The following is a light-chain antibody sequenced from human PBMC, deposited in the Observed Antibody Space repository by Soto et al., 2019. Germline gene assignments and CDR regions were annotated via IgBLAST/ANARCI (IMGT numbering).Light chain of an antibody. CDR2: KIS. CDR1: QSLLHSDGNTY. V-gene: IGKV2-24*01. J-gene: IGKJ2*01. CDR3: VQATQFPYT. Sequence: DIVMTQTPLSSPVTLGQPASFSCRSSQSLLHSDGNTYLSWLQQRPGQPPRLLVYKISNRFSGVSHRFSGGGAGTYFALTISRVDVEDVGFYYCVQATQFPYTFGQGTKLEIK.